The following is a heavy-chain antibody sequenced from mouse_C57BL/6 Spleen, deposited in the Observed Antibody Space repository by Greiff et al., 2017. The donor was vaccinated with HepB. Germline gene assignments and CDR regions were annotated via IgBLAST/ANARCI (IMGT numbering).Heavy chain of an antibody. J-gene: IGHJ4*01. D-gene: IGHD2-1*01. Sequence: EVKVVESGGGLVKPGGSLKLSCAASGFTFSDYGMHWVRQAPEKGLEWVAYISSGSSTIYYADTVKGRFTISRDNAKNTLFLQMTSLRSEDTAMYYCARDGNYPSYAMDYWGKGTSVTVSS. CDR2: ISSGSSTI. CDR1: GFTFSDYG. CDR3: ARDGNYPSYAMDY. V-gene: IGHV5-17*01.